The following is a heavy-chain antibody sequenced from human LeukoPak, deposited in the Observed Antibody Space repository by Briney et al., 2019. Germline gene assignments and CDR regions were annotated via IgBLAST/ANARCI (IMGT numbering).Heavy chain of an antibody. D-gene: IGHD6-19*01. V-gene: IGHV3-30-3*01. CDR3: AREAKGIAVAGGPYYYGMDV. CDR1: GFTFSDHV. J-gene: IGHJ6*02. CDR2: ISYDGNNK. Sequence: GGSLRLSCAASGFTFSDHVMHWVRQAPDKGLEWVAMISYDGNNKYYADSVKGRFTISRDNSKDTLYLQMNSLRAEDTAVYYCAREAKGIAVAGGPYYYGMDVWGQGTTVTVSS.